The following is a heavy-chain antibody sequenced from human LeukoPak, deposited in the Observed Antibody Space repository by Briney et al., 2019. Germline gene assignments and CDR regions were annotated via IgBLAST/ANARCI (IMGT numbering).Heavy chain of an antibody. CDR2: VFWNSGSA. CDR1: GFTFDDYA. V-gene: IGHV3-9*03. Sequence: PGRSLRLSCAASGFTFDDYAMHWVRQAPGKGLEWVSGVFWNSGSAGYADSVKGRFTISRDNAKNSLYLQMNSLRAEDMALYYCAKSVYRGYDGGGFDYWGQGTLVTVSS. CDR3: AKSVYRGYDGGGFDY. J-gene: IGHJ4*02. D-gene: IGHD5-12*01.